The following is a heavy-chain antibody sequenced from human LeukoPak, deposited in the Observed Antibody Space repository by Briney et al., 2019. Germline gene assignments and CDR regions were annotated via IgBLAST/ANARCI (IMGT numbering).Heavy chain of an antibody. D-gene: IGHD1-7*01. CDR3: AKNWDFYYYYYYMDV. J-gene: IGHJ6*03. Sequence: GRSLRLSCAASGFTFSSYAMHWVRQAPGKGVEWVAVISYDGSNKYYADSVKGRFTISRDNSKNTLYLQMNSLRAEDTAVYYCAKNWDFYYYYYYMDVWGKGTTVTVSS. CDR1: GFTFSSYA. CDR2: ISYDGSNK. V-gene: IGHV3-30*04.